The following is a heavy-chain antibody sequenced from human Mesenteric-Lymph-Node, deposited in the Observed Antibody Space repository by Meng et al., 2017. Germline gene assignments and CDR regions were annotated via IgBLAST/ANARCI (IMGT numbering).Heavy chain of an antibody. CDR3: ARQGNYDSIGSLDY. Sequence: QVQLVESGGGVVLPGGSLRLSCAASGFTFSNSDMHWVRQAPGKGLEWVAVIWYDGSNKNYADSVKGRFTISRDNSKNTLYLQMNSLRAEDTAVYYCARQGNYDSIGSLDYWGQGTLVTVSS. CDR2: IWYDGSNK. J-gene: IGHJ4*02. D-gene: IGHD3-22*01. V-gene: IGHV3-33*08. CDR1: GFTFSNSD.